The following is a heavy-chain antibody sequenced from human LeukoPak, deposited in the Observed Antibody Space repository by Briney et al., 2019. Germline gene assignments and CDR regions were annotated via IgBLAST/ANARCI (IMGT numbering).Heavy chain of an antibody. D-gene: IGHD4-17*01. CDR1: GGSVSSGSYY. J-gene: IGHJ6*02. Sequence: SETLSLTCTVSGGSVSSGSYYWSWIRQPPGKGLEWIGYIYYSGSTNYNPSLKSRVTISVDTSKNQFSLKLSSVTAADTAVYYCARDWTDYGENEGPYGMDVWGQGTTVTVSS. V-gene: IGHV4-61*01. CDR2: IYYSGST. CDR3: ARDWTDYGENEGPYGMDV.